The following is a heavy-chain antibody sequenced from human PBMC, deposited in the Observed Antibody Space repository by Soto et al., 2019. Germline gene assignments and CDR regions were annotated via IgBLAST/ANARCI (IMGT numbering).Heavy chain of an antibody. V-gene: IGHV3-23*01. Sequence: GVSVKISVVCLSFQTQGKGLEWVSAISGSGGSTYYADSVKGRFTISRDNSKNTLYLQMNSLRAEDTAVYYCAKAACTNGVCYFYDYWGQGTLVTVSS. J-gene: IGHJ4*02. D-gene: IGHD2-8*01. CDR1: GVSVKISV. CDR2: ISGSGGST. CDR3: AKAACTNGVCYFYDY.